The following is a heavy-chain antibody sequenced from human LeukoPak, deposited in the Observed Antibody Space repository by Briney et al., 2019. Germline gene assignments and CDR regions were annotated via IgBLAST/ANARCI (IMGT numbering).Heavy chain of an antibody. J-gene: IGHJ6*02. D-gene: IGHD6-13*01. V-gene: IGHV3-11*01. CDR1: GFTFSDYY. CDR3: ARDKRAAAGTSYYYGMDV. Sequence: GGSLRLSCAASGFTFSDYYMSWIRQAPGKGLEWVSYISSSGSTIYYADSVKGRFTISRDNAKNSLYLQMNSLRAEDTAVYYCARDKRAAAGTSYYYGMDVWGQGTTVTVSS. CDR2: ISSSGSTI.